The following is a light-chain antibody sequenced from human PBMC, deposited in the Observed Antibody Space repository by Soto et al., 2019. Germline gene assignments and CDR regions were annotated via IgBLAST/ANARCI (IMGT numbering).Light chain of an antibody. V-gene: IGKV3D-20*01. CDR3: QQYGSPGT. CDR2: DAS. CDR1: QSVSSSY. Sequence: EIVLTQSPATLSLSPGERATLSCGASQSVSSSYLAWYQQKPGLAPRLLISDASNRATGIPARFSGSGSGTDFTLTISRLEPEDFAVYYCQQYGSPGTFGQGTKVDIK. J-gene: IGKJ1*01.